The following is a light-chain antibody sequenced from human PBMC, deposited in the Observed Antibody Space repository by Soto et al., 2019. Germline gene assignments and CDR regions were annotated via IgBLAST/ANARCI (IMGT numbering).Light chain of an antibody. CDR3: MQGRHWPPN. V-gene: IGKV2-30*01. CDR1: QSLVYSDGNTY. Sequence: DVVMTQSPLSLPVTLGQPASISCRSSQSLVYSDGNTYLSWFQQRPGQSPRRLIYEVSNRDSGVPDRFSGSGSGTDFTLQISRVEAEDVGVYYCMQGRHWPPNFGQGTNVEIK. J-gene: IGKJ1*01. CDR2: EVS.